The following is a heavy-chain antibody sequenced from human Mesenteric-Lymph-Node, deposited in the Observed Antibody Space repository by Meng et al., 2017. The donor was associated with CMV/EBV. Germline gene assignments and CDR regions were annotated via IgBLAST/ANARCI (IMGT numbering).Heavy chain of an antibody. CDR3: AKDPARLTPGTFDY. J-gene: IGHJ4*02. V-gene: IGHV3-21*04. D-gene: IGHD1-26*01. CDR1: GFTFSSYS. Sequence: SGFTFSSYSMNWVRQAPGKGLEWVSSISSSSSYIYYADSVKGRFTISRDNSKNTLYLQMNSLRAEDTAVYYCAKDPARLTPGTFDYWGQGTLVTVSS. CDR2: ISSSSSYI.